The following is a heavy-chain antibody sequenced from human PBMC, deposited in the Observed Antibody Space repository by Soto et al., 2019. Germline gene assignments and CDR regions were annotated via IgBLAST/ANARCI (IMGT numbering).Heavy chain of an antibody. V-gene: IGHV4-59*13. CDR2: IYYSGNT. CDR1: GGSISSYF. D-gene: IGHD3-10*01. Sequence: SETLSVTCTVSGGSISSYFWHWSRQPPGKGLEWIGYIYYSGNTNYNPSLKSRVTISVDTSKNQFSLKLSSVTAADTAVYYCARVWGGAFDIWGQGTMIT. CDR3: ARVWGGAFDI. J-gene: IGHJ3*02.